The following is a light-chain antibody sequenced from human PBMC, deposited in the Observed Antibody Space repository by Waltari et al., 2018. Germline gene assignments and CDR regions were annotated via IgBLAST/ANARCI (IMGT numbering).Light chain of an antibody. CDR1: QSVGNN. Sequence: EVMMTQSPATLSVSPGERATLSCRASQSVGNNLAWFQERAGQAPRLLIFGASTRATGIPARVTGSGSGTEFTLTISSLQSEDFAVYYCQQYDKWLMYTFGQGTKVEVK. V-gene: IGKV3-15*01. CDR2: GAS. J-gene: IGKJ2*01. CDR3: QQYDKWLMYT.